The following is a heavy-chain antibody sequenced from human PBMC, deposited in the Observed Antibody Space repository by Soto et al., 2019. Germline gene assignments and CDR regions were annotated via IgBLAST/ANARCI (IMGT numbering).Heavy chain of an antibody. D-gene: IGHD3-10*01. CDR3: ARAGPEMDY. J-gene: IGHJ4*02. CDR1: GGSISSYY. Sequence: QVQLQESGPGLVKPSETLSLTCTVSGGSISSYYWSWIRQPPGKGLEWIGYIYYSGSTNYNPCLKSRVTISVDTSKNQFSLKLSSVAAADTAVYYCARAGPEMDYWGQGTLVTVSS. CDR2: IYYSGST. V-gene: IGHV4-59*01.